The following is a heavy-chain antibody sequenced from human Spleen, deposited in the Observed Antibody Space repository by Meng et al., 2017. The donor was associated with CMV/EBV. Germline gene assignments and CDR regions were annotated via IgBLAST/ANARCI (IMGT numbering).Heavy chain of an antibody. D-gene: IGHD3-22*01. V-gene: IGHV3-30*02. J-gene: IGHJ4*02. CDR2: VRYDGSDK. Sequence: GGSLRLSCAASGFLFNEFGMHWVRQAPGKGLEWVAFVRYDGSDKYYADSVKGRFTISRDNAKNTLYLQMNSLRAEDTAVYYCAITYYYDSSGYIADRYFDYWGQGTLVTVSS. CDR3: AITYYYDSSGYIADRYFDY. CDR1: GFLFNEFG.